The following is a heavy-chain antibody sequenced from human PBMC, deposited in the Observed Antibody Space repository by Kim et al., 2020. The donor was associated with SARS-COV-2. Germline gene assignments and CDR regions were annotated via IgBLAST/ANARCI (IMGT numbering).Heavy chain of an antibody. CDR2: TNPSDGYS. CDR1: GYRFTSFY. D-gene: IGHD3-10*01. J-gene: IGHJ4*02. Sequence: ASVKVSCKTSGYRFTSFYIHWVRQAPGQGLEWMGRTNPSDGYSSYAQNFQGRITMTRDMSTSTVYMELFSLRSEDTALYYCARDISGGSGSATDEYWGQGTLVTVSS. V-gene: IGHV1-46*01. CDR3: ARDISGGSGSATDEY.